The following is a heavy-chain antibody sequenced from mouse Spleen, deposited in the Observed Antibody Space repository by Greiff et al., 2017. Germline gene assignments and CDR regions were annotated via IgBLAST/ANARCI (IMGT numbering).Heavy chain of an antibody. J-gene: IGHJ4*01. Sequence: EVQRVESGGGLVKPGGSLKLSCAASGFTFSSYAMSWVRQTPEKRLEWVASISSGGSTYYPDSVKGRFTISRDNARNILYLQMSSLRSEDTAMYYCARGGGLRRPFYAMDYWGQGTSVTVSS. D-gene: IGHD2-4*01. V-gene: IGHV5-6-5*01. CDR3: ARGGGLRRPFYAMDY. CDR2: ISSGGST. CDR1: GFTFSSYA.